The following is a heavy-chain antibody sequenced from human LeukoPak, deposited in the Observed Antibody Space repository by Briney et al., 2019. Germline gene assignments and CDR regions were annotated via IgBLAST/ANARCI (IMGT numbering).Heavy chain of an antibody. V-gene: IGHV4-39*01. J-gene: IGHJ4*02. CDR2: IYYSGST. CDR3: ARLGYCGGGSYYSYYSDY. D-gene: IGHD2-15*01. Sequence: PSETLSLTCTVSGGSISSSSYYWGWVRQPPGKGLEWIGSIYYSGSTYYNPSLKSRVTISVDTSKNQFSLKLSSVTAADTAVYYCARLGYCGGGSYYSYYSDYWGQGTLVTVSS. CDR1: GGSISSSSYY.